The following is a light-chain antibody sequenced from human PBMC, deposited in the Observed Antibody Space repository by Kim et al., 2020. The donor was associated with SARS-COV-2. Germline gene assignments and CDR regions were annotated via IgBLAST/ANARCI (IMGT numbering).Light chain of an antibody. CDR1: SNDIGYYNY. J-gene: IGLJ3*02. Sequence: QSALTQPASVSGSPGQSITISCTGTSNDIGYYNYVSWYHQHPGKAPNLIIYDVSYRPSGVSNRFSGSKSGNTASLTISGLQAEDEADYYCSSYTTSSTLVFGGGTKLTVL. CDR3: SSYTTSSTLV. V-gene: IGLV2-14*03. CDR2: DVS.